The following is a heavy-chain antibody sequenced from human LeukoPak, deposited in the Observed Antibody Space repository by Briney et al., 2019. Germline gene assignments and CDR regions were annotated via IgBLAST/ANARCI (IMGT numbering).Heavy chain of an antibody. J-gene: IGHJ4*02. CDR1: GVSISSFY. CDR3: ARLEDSYGYFDY. V-gene: IGHV4-59*08. D-gene: IGHD5-18*01. CDR2: INYSGST. Sequence: SETLSLTCTVSGVSISSFYWSWLRQPPGKGLEWIGNINYSGSTNYNPSLKSRVTISVDMSRNQFSLKLSSGTAADTAVYYWARLEDSYGYFDYWGQGTLVTVSS.